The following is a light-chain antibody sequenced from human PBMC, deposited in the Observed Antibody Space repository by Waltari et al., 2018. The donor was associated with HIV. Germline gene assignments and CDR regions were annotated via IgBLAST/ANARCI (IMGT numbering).Light chain of an antibody. Sequence: QSVLTQPPSASGTPGQRVTISCSGSSSNIGGNTVSWYQQLPGTAPKLLIYSNNQRPSGVPDRFSGSRSGTSASLAISGLQSEDETDYYCATWDDSPNGWVFGGGTKLTVL. J-gene: IGLJ3*02. CDR3: ATWDDSPNGWV. CDR2: SNN. V-gene: IGLV1-44*01. CDR1: SSNIGGNT.